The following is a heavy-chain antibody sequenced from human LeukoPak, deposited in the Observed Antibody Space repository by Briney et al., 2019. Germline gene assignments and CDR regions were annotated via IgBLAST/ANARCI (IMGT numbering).Heavy chain of an antibody. CDR2: IHYTGTT. V-gene: IGHV4-31*03. J-gene: IGHJ4*02. CDR1: GGSISSVPHY. D-gene: IGHD3-10*01. CDR3: ARYYGSGDYSLNYFDY. Sequence: TSETLSLTCTVSGGSISSVPHYWSWIRQLPGKGLEWIGYIHYTGTTYYNPSLKSRVTISADTSKNLLSLKLTSVTAADSAVYYCARYYGSGDYSLNYFDYWGQGNLVTVSS.